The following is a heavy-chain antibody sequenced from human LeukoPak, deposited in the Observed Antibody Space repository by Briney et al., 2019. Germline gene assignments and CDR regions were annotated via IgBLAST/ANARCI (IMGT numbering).Heavy chain of an antibody. D-gene: IGHD6-13*01. V-gene: IGHV3-11*01. CDR3: ARIIGVTGTDWFDP. Sequence: GRFLRLSCAASGFTFSDYYMSWIRQAPGKGLEWVSYISSSGSTIYYADSVKGRFTISRDNAKNSLYLQMNSLRADDTAVYYCARIIGVTGTDWFDPWGQGTLVTVSS. CDR2: ISSSGSTI. J-gene: IGHJ5*02. CDR1: GFTFSDYY.